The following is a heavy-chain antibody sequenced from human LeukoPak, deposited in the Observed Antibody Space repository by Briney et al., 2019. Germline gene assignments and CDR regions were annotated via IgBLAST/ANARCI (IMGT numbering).Heavy chain of an antibody. CDR1: GFTFSSYG. CDR2: ISGSGGST. D-gene: IGHD3-22*01. V-gene: IGHV3-23*01. CDR3: ARVLRSGYQRGGAFDI. Sequence: PGGSLRLSCAASGFTFSSYGMSWVRQAPGKGLEWVSAISGSGGSTYYADSVKGRFTISRDNSKNTLYLQMNSLRAEDTAVYYCARVLRSGYQRGGAFDIWGQGTMVTVSS. J-gene: IGHJ3*02.